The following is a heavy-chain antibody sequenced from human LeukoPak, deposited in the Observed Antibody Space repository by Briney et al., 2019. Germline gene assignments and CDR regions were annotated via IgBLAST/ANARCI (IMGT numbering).Heavy chain of an antibody. D-gene: IGHD3-16*01. J-gene: IGHJ4*02. CDR2: IIPIFGTA. Sequence: SVNVSCAASVGTFSSYAISWVRQAPGQGREWMGGIIPIFGTANYAQKFQGRVTITADKSTSTAYMELSSLRSEDTAVYYCATIWGGRSYFDYWGQGTLVTVSS. V-gene: IGHV1-69*06. CDR3: ATIWGGRSYFDY. CDR1: VGTFSSYA.